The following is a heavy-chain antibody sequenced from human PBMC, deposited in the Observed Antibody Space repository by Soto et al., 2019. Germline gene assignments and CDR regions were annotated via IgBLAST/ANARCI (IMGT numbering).Heavy chain of an antibody. D-gene: IGHD4-17*01. CDR1: GGSISSYY. J-gene: IGHJ6*02. CDR2: IYYSGST. CDR3: ARDRDYGGNSGSGMGYYYYGMDV. Sequence: SETLSLTXTVSGGSISSYYWGWIRQPPGKGLEWIGYIYYSGSTNYNPSLKSRVTISVDTSKNQFSLKLSSVTAADTAVYYCARDRDYGGNSGSGMGYYYYGMDVWGQGTTVTVSS. V-gene: IGHV4-59*01.